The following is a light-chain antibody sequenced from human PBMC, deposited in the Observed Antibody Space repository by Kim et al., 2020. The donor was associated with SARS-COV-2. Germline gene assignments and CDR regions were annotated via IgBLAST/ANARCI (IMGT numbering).Light chain of an antibody. J-gene: IGLJ2*01. CDR2: DVS. CDR3: SSYTSSSTFVV. V-gene: IGLV2-14*01. CDR1: SSEVGGYNY. Sequence: SALTQPASVSGSPGQSITISCTGTSSEVGGYNYVSWYQQHPGKAPKLMIYDVSKRPSGVSNRFSGSKSGNTASLTISGLQAEDEADYYCSSYTSSSTFVVFGGGTQLTVL.